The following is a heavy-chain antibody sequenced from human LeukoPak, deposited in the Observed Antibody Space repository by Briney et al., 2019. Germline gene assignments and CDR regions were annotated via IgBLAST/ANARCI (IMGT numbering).Heavy chain of an antibody. J-gene: IGHJ3*02. CDR3: ARYCSGGSCYSSNDAFDI. D-gene: IGHD2-15*01. V-gene: IGHV1-18*01. CDR2: ISAYNGNT. CDR1: GYTFTSYG. Sequence: ASVKVSCKASGYTFTSYGISWVRQAPGQGLEWMGWISAYNGNTNYAQKLRGRVTMTTDTSTSTAYMELRSLRSDDTAVYYCARYCSGGSCYSSNDAFDIWGQGTMVTVSS.